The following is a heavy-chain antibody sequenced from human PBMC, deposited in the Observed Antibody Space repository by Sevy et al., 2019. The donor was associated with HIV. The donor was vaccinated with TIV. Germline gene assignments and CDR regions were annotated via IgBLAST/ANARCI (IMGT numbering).Heavy chain of an antibody. CDR2: ISRRSTTI. D-gene: IGHD2-21*02. CDR1: GFPFSNYN. J-gene: IGHJ4*02. V-gene: IGHV3-48*02. Sequence: GGSLRLSCAASGFPFSNYNVNWVRQTPGRGLEWVSYISRRSTTIYYADSVKGRFTISRDNDQSSLYLQMNALRDEDTAVYYCARETPIRAYNDFWGQGTLVTVSS. CDR3: ARETPIRAYNDF.